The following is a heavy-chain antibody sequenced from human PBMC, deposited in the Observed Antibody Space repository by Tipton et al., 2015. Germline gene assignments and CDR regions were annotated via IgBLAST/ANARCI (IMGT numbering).Heavy chain of an antibody. D-gene: IGHD3-9*01. CDR2: ISHSGNT. CDR3: ACQDYDSLTRDYQTVDY. J-gene: IGHJ4*02. V-gene: IGHV4-38-2*01. Sequence: TLSLTCAVSAYSISSDYYWGWIRQPPGKGLEWIGSISHSGNTYYNPSLKSRVTMSRDTSKNQFSLKLTSVTAADTAVYYCACQDYDSLTRDYQTVDYWGQGPPVTVSS. CDR1: AYSISSDYY.